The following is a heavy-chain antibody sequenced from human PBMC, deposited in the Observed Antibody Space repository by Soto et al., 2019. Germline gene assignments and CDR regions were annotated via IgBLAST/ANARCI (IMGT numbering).Heavy chain of an antibody. D-gene: IGHD2-21*02. CDR1: GYTFTGYY. CDR3: ARAGEAYCGGDCYSVDY. J-gene: IGHJ4*02. CDR2: INPNSGGT. Sequence: ASVKVSCKASGYTFTGYYMHWVRQAPGQGLEWMGWINPNSGGTNYAQKFQGRVTMTRDTSISTAYMELSRLRSDDTAVYYCARAGEAYCGGDCYSVDYWGQGTLVTVSS. V-gene: IGHV1-2*02.